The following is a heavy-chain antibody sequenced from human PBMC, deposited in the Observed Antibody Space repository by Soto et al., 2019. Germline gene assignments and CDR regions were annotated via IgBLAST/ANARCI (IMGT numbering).Heavy chain of an antibody. V-gene: IGHV4-34*01. Sequence: PSETLSLTCAVYGGSFSGYYWSWIRQPPGKGLEWIGEINHSGSTNYNPSLKSRFTISRDNSKNTLYLQMNSLRAEDTAVYYCARDEVGLVLDYYYGMDVWGQGTTVTVSS. CDR2: INHSGST. CDR1: GGSFSGYY. J-gene: IGHJ6*02. CDR3: ARDEVGLVLDYYYGMDV. D-gene: IGHD6-19*01.